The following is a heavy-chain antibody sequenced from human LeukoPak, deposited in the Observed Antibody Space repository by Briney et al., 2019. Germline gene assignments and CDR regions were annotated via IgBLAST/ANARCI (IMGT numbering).Heavy chain of an antibody. CDR1: GFTFSSYW. V-gene: IGHV3-7*01. D-gene: IGHD6-13*01. CDR2: IKQDGSEK. CDR3: ARDFEKYSSSWYFDY. J-gene: IGHJ4*02. Sequence: GGSLRLSCAASGFTFSSYWMSWVRQAPGKGLEWVANIKQDGSEKYYVDSVKGRFTISRDNAKNSLYLQMNSLRAEDTAVYYCARDFEKYSSSWYFDYWGQGTLVTVSS.